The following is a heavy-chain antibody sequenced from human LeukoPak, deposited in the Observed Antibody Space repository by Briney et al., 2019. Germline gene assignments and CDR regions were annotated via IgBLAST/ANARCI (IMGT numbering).Heavy chain of an antibody. CDR2: IIPILGIA. D-gene: IGHD5-12*01. CDR3: ARVPPPQYSGFFDY. V-gene: IGHV1-69*04. J-gene: IGHJ4*02. Sequence: GASVKVSCKASGYNFANFGISWVRQAPGQGLEWMGRIIPILGIANYAQKFQGRVTITADKSTSTAYMELSSLRSEDTAVYYCARVPPPQYSGFFDYRGQGTLVTVSS. CDR1: GYNFANFG.